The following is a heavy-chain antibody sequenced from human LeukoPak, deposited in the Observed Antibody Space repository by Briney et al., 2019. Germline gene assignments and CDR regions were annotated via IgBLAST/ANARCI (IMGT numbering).Heavy chain of an antibody. Sequence: GGSLRLSCAASGFTFSSYSMNWVRQAPGKGLEWVSAISGSGGSTYYADSVKGRFTISRDNSKNTLYLQMNSLRAEDTAVYYCAKVSRQLPTFDYWGQGTLVTVSS. J-gene: IGHJ4*02. V-gene: IGHV3-23*01. CDR3: AKVSRQLPTFDY. CDR2: ISGSGGST. CDR1: GFTFSSYS. D-gene: IGHD1-26*01.